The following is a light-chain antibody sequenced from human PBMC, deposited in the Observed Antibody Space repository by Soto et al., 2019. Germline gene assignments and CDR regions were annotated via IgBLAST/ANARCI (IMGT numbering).Light chain of an antibody. CDR3: QQYNSWPRT. J-gene: IGKJ1*01. Sequence: EVVMTQSPATLSVSPGVLATLSFSASHSISDTLAWYQQKPGQAPRLLIFGSSTRAPGIPARFSASGSETEFTLTITTLQSEDFAVYYCQQYNSWPRTFGQGTKVDIK. CDR2: GSS. CDR1: HSISDT. V-gene: IGKV3-15*01.